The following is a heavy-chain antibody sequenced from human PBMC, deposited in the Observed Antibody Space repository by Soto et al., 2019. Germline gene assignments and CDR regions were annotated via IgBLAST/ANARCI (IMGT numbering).Heavy chain of an antibody. CDR3: ARGEDAFFYYGLDG. J-gene: IGHJ6*02. CDR1: GGSLSSSY. Sequence: PSETLSLTCPVSGGSLSSSYWIWIRRPPGMGLHWIADIYDTGISGYTPSTSYNPALKSRGTMAVDTSKSQFSLKLTSVTAADTAAYYCARGEDAFFYYGLDGWGQGSTVTVSS. V-gene: IGHV4-59*01. CDR2: IYDTGISGYTPST.